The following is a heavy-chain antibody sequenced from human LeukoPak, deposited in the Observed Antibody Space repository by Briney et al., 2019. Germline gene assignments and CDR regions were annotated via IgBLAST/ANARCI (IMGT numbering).Heavy chain of an antibody. J-gene: IGHJ4*02. CDR3: ASTVEMATITVY. V-gene: IGHV4-4*07. CDR1: GDSINNYY. D-gene: IGHD5-24*01. Sequence: SETLSLTCSVSGDSINNYYWNWIRQPAGKGLEWIGRMYPSGNINYNPSLTSRVTMSVDTSKNQFSLKLSSVTAADTAVYYCASTVEMATITVYWGQGTLVTVSS. CDR2: MYPSGNI.